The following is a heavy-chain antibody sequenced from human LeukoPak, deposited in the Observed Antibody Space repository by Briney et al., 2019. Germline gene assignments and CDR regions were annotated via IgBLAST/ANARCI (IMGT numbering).Heavy chain of an antibody. J-gene: IGHJ3*02. Sequence: RRSLRLSCAPSGFTFSSYGMHWVRQAPGKGLEWVAVIWIDGSNKYYADSVKGRFTISRDNSKNTLYLQMNSLRAEDTAVYYCARDRAAGGTENDAFDIWGQGKMVTVSS. CDR1: GFTFSSYG. CDR2: IWIDGSNK. V-gene: IGHV3-33*01. D-gene: IGHD6-13*01. CDR3: ARDRAAGGTENDAFDI.